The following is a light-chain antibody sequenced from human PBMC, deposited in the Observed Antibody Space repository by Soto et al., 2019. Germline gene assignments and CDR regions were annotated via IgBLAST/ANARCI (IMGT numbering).Light chain of an antibody. Sequence: QAVVTQPPSVSGAPGQRVTISCTGSSSNIGAGYDVHWYQQLPGTAPKLLIYGNSNRPSGVPDRFSGSKSGTSASLAINGLRAEDAADYYCQSYDSSLSGWVFGGGTKLTVL. J-gene: IGLJ3*02. CDR1: SSNIGAGYD. V-gene: IGLV1-40*01. CDR2: GNS. CDR3: QSYDSSLSGWV.